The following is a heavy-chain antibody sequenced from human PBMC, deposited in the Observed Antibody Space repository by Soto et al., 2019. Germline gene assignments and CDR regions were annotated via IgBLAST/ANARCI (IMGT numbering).Heavy chain of an antibody. J-gene: IGHJ1*01. D-gene: IGHD3-22*01. CDR2: IKSKTDGGTT. V-gene: IGHV3-15*01. CDR3: TTDVRYYYDSSGYYPPLG. Sequence: EVQLVESGGGLVKPGGSLRLSCAASGFTFSNAWMSWVRQAPGKGLEWVGRIKSKTDGGTTDYAATVIGRFTISRDDSKHTLNLQINSLNTEDTAVYYCTTDVRYYYDSSGYYPPLGRGQGTLVTVSS. CDR1: GFTFSNAW.